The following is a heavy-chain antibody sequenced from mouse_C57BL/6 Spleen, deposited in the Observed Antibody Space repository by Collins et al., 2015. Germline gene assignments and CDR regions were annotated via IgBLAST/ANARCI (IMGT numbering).Heavy chain of an antibody. V-gene: IGHV5-9*02. Sequence: EVKLVESGGGLVKPGGSLKLSCAASGFAFSSYDMSWVRQTPEKRLEWVATISSGGSYTYYPDSVKGRFTISRDNARNTLYLQMSSLRSEDTALYYCARALTGLYYFDYWGQGTTLQSPQ. J-gene: IGHJ2*01. CDR2: ISSGGSYT. CDR3: ARALTGLYYFDY. D-gene: IGHD4-1*01. CDR1: GFAFSSYD.